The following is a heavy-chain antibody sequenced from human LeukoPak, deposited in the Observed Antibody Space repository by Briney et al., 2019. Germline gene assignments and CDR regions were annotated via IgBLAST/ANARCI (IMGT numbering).Heavy chain of an antibody. CDR1: GYTFTGYY. V-gene: IGHV1-2*02. CDR2: INPNSGGT. D-gene: IGHD2-2*01. Sequence: ASVKVSCKASGYTFTGYYMHWVRQAPGQGLEWMGWINPNSGGTNYAQKFQGRVTMTRDTSISTAYMELSRLRSDDTAVYYCARDRGYQLLLRGPEFDPWGQGTLVTVCS. J-gene: IGHJ5*02. CDR3: ARDRGYQLLLRGPEFDP.